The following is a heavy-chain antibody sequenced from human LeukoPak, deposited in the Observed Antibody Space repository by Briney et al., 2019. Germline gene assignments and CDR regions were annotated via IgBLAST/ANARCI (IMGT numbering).Heavy chain of an antibody. V-gene: IGHV4-4*07. J-gene: IGHJ2*01. CDR2: IYHGGST. Sequence: SETLSLTCTVSSGYISSYDWSWIRQSAGEGLEWIGSIYHGGSTYYNPSLKSRVTISVDTSKNQFSLKLSSVTAADTAVYYCARAESNYWYFDLWGRGTLVTVSS. D-gene: IGHD4-11*01. CDR3: ARAESNYWYFDL. CDR1: SGYISSYD.